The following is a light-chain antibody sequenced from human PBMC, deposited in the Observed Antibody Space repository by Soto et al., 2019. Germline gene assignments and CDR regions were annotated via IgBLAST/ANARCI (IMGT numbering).Light chain of an antibody. J-gene: IGLJ2*01. CDR2: DNG. CDR3: ATWDTKLNAVV. V-gene: IGLV1-51*01. Sequence: QSALTQPPSMSAAPGQRVTISCSGSSSNIGNNFVSWYQQFPGTAPKLLIFDNGQRPSGIPDRYFGAKSGSSATLSITGPQTGDEAIYYCATWDTKLNAVVFGRGTKLTVL. CDR1: SSNIGNNF.